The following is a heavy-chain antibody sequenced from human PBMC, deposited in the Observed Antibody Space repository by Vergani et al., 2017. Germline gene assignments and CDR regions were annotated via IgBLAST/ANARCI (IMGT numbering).Heavy chain of an antibody. CDR1: GFTFSSYW. V-gene: IGHV3-7*01. CDR2: IKQDGSEK. D-gene: IGHD6-13*01. Sequence: EVQLVESGGGLVQPGGSLRLSCAASGFTFSSYWMSWVRQAPGKGLECVANIKQDGSEKYYVDSVKGRFTISRDNAKNSLYLQMNSLRAEDTAVYYCARVSRWAAGNAFDIWGQGTMVTVSS. CDR3: ARVSRWAAGNAFDI. J-gene: IGHJ3*02.